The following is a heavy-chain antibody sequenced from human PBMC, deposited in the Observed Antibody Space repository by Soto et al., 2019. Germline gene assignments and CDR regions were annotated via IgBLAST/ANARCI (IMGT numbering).Heavy chain of an antibody. Sequence: SATLSLTCTVSGGSISSYYWSWIRQPAGKGLEWIGRIYTSGSTNYNPSLKSRVTMSVDTSKNQFSLKLSSVTAADTAVYYCARVSFRPYYYGMDVWGQGTTVTVSS. CDR2: IYTSGST. V-gene: IGHV4-4*07. J-gene: IGHJ6*02. CDR1: GGSISSYY. D-gene: IGHD2-2*01. CDR3: ARVSFRPYYYGMDV.